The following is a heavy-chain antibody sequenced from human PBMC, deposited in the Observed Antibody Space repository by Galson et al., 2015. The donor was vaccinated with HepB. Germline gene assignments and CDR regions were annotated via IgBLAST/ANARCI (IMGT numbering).Heavy chain of an antibody. Sequence: SLRLSCAASGFTFSSCSMNWVRQAPGKGLEWVSSISSSSSYIYYADSVKGRFTISRDNAKNSLYLQMNSLRAEDTAVYYCARDEGSYSSSWYDYWGQGTLVTVSS. D-gene: IGHD6-13*01. CDR3: ARDEGSYSSSWYDY. J-gene: IGHJ4*02. CDR2: ISSSSSYI. CDR1: GFTFSSCS. V-gene: IGHV3-21*01.